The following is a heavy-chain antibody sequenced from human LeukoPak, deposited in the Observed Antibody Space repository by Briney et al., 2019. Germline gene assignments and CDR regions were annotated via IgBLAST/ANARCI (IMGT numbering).Heavy chain of an antibody. J-gene: IGHJ4*02. CDR1: GFTFSSYS. V-gene: IGHV3-48*04. D-gene: IGHD6-19*01. Sequence: GGSLRLSCAASGFTFSSYSMNWVRQAPGKGLEWVSYISSSGSTIYYADSVKGRFTISRDNAKNSLYLQMNSLRAEDTAVYYCAREYSSGFYFDYWGQGTLVTVSS. CDR2: ISSSGSTI. CDR3: AREYSSGFYFDY.